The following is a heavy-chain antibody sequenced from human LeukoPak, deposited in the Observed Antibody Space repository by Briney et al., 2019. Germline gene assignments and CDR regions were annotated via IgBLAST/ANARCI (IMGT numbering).Heavy chain of an antibody. CDR1: GFTFSSYS. CDR2: ISSSSSYI. J-gene: IGHJ4*02. CDR3: ARAQHDYGDYPFDY. D-gene: IGHD4-17*01. Sequence: GGSLRLSCAASGFTFSSYSMNWVRQAPGKGLEWVSSISSSSSYIYYADSVKGRFTISRDNAKNSLYLQMNSLRAEDTAVYYCARAQHDYGDYPFDYWGQGTLVTVSS. V-gene: IGHV3-21*01.